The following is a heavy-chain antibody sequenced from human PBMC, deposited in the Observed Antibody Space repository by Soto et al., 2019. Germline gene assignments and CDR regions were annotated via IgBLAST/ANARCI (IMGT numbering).Heavy chain of an antibody. J-gene: IGHJ6*02. CDR3: ARVAARPIYYYGMDV. CDR2: INHSGST. D-gene: IGHD6-6*01. CDR1: GGSFSGYY. Sequence: QVQLQESGPGLVKPSETLSLTCAVYGGSFSGYYWSWIRQPPGKGLEWIGEINHSGSTNYNPSLKSRVTISVDTSKNQFSLKLSSVTAADTAVYYCARVAARPIYYYGMDVWGQGTTVTVSS. V-gene: IGHV4-34*01.